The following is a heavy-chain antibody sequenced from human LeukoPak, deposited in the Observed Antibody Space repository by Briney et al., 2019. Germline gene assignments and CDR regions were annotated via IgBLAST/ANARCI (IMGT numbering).Heavy chain of an antibody. Sequence: PSETLSLTCAVSGGSISSSSYYWGWIRQPPGKGLEWIGEIYHSGSTNYNPSLKSRVTISVDKSKNQFSLKLSSVTAADTAVYYCATETSANVDYWGQGTLVTVSS. D-gene: IGHD4/OR15-4a*01. CDR2: IYHSGST. CDR3: ATETSANVDY. CDR1: GGSISSSSYY. V-gene: IGHV4-39*07. J-gene: IGHJ4*02.